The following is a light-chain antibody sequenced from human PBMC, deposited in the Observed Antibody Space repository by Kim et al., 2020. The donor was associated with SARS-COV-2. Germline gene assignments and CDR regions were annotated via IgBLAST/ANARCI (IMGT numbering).Light chain of an antibody. CDR1: KLGDKY. CDR2: QDS. CDR3: QAWDSSHVV. V-gene: IGLV3-1*01. Sequence: SYELTQPPSVSVSPGQTASITCSGDKLGDKYACWYQQKPGQSPVLVIYQDSKRPSGIPERFSGSNSGNTATLTISGTQATDEADYYCQAWDSSHVVFGGG. J-gene: IGLJ2*01.